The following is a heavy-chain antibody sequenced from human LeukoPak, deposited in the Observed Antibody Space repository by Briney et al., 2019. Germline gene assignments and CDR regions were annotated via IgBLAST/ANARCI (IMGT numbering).Heavy chain of an antibody. D-gene: IGHD6-6*01. CDR2: LHPEDREV. CDR1: EDTLTEIS. CDR3: ATAEQLV. Sequence: ASVKVSCRVSEDTLTEISIHWVRQTPGKGLEWMGGLHPEDREVIYAQKFQGRVTMTEDSSTDTAYMDLRSLRSEDTAVYYCATAEQLVWGQGTLVTVSS. J-gene: IGHJ4*02. V-gene: IGHV1-24*01.